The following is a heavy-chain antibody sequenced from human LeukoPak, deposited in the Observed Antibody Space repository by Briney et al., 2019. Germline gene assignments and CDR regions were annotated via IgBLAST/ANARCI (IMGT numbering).Heavy chain of an antibody. CDR3: AGHDATIFGVVIPRFDP. J-gene: IGHJ5*02. V-gene: IGHV4-59*08. D-gene: IGHD3-3*01. CDR1: GGSISSYY. Sequence: PSETLSLTCTVSGGSISSYYWTWIRQPPGKGLEWIGYIYYSGSTNYNPSLKSQVTISVDTSKNQFSLKLSSVTAADTAVYYCAGHDATIFGVVIPRFDPWGQGTLATVSS. CDR2: IYYSGST.